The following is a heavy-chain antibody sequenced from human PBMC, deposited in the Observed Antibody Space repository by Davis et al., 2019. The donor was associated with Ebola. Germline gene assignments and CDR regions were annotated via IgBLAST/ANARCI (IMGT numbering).Heavy chain of an antibody. D-gene: IGHD4-17*01. CDR1: GFTFSSYA. CDR3: ARESGDYAYYYGMDV. CDR2: ISYDGSNK. V-gene: IGHV3-30-3*01. J-gene: IGHJ6*04. Sequence: GESLKISCAASGFTFSSYAMHWVRQAPGKGLEWVAVISYDGSNKYYADSVKGRFTISRDNSKNTLYLQMNSLRAEDTAVYYCARESGDYAYYYGMDVWGKGTTVTVSS.